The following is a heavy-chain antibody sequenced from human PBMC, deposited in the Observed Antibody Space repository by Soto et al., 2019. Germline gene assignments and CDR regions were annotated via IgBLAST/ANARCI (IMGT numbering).Heavy chain of an antibody. CDR3: ATDPYYYASAF. CDR2: ISGDATLT. J-gene: IGHJ4*02. CDR1: GFTFSGQY. V-gene: IGHV3-11*01. D-gene: IGHD3-10*01. Sequence: GESLKISCAAPGFTFSGQYMTWIRQAPGKGLEWVSKISGDATLTYYADSVKGRFTVSRDNAKKAVFLQMDSLRAEDTAVYYCATDPYYYASAFWGQGTLVTVSS.